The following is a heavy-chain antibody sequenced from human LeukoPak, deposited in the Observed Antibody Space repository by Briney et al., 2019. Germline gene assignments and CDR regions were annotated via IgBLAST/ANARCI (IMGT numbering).Heavy chain of an antibody. Sequence: GGSLRLSCAASGFTFSDYYMSWIRQAPGKGLEWVSVISGSDGSTYYADSVKGRFTISRDNSKNTLYLQMNSLRAEDTAVFYCAKPRGEEWLVGLYDAFDIWGQGTMVTVSS. CDR2: ISGSDGST. J-gene: IGHJ3*02. CDR3: AKPRGEEWLVGLYDAFDI. V-gene: IGHV3-23*01. CDR1: GFTFSDYY. D-gene: IGHD6-19*01.